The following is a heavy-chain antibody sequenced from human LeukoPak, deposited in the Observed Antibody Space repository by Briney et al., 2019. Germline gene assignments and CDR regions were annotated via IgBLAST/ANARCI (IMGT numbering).Heavy chain of an antibody. CDR1: GGYIGSYY. CDR3: AREGDYGDYSKSFYYMDV. Sequence: SETLSLTCTVSGGYIGSYYWSWLRQPAGKGLEWLGRIYTSENTDYNPSLKSRVTMSVDMSTSQFSLRLTSVTAADTAVYYCAREGDYGDYSKSFYYMDVWGKGTTVTVSS. D-gene: IGHD4-17*01. CDR2: IYTSENT. J-gene: IGHJ6*03. V-gene: IGHV4-4*07.